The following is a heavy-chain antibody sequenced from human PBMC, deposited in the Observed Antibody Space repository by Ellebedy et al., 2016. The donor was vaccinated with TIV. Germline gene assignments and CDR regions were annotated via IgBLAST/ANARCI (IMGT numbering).Heavy chain of an antibody. CDR1: GYSFTSYW. CDR3: ARHEGPYSSSSPDY. V-gene: IGHV5-10-1*01. J-gene: IGHJ4*02. CDR2: IDPSDSYT. Sequence: GESLKISCKGSGYSFTSYWITWVRQMPGKGLEWMGTIDPSDSYTNYSTSFQGHVTISSDKSISTAYLQWSSLRASDTAMYYCARHEGPYSSSSPDYWGQGTLVNVSS. D-gene: IGHD1-26*01.